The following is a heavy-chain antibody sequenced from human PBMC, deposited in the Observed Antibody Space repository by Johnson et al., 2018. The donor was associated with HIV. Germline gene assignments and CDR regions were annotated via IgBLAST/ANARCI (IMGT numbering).Heavy chain of an antibody. J-gene: IGHJ3*02. CDR3: ARAVCRGGRCYSHDAFDI. Sequence: MQLVESGGGLVQPGRSLRLSCAASGFTFDDYAMHWVRLAPGKGLEWVSTIGTAGDTYYPGSVKGRFTVSREDAKNSLYLQMNSLRAGDTALYYCARAVCRGGRCYSHDAFDIWGQGTMVTVSS. CDR1: GFTFDDYA. D-gene: IGHD2-15*01. V-gene: IGHV3-13*01. CDR2: IGTAGDT.